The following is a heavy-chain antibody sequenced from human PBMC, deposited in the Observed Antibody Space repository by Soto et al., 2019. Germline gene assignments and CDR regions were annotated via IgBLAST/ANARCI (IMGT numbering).Heavy chain of an antibody. J-gene: IGHJ5*02. V-gene: IGHV4-31*03. CDR2: IYYSGST. Sequence: SETLSLTCTVSGGSISSGGYYWSWIRQHPGKGLEWIGYIYYSGSTCYNPSLKSRVTTSVDTSKNQFSLKLSSVTAADTAVYYCARGIGDIVVVVAAHNWFDPWGQGTLVTVSS. CDR1: GGSISSGGYY. CDR3: ARGIGDIVVVVAAHNWFDP. D-gene: IGHD2-15*01.